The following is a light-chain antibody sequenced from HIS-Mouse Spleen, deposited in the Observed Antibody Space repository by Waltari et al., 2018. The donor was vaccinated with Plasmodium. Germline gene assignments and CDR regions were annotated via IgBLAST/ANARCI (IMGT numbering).Light chain of an antibody. Sequence: EIVMTQSPATLSVSPGERATLSCRASQSVSSNLAWYQQKPGQAPRLLIYGASTMATGIPARFSGSGSGTEFTLTISSMQSEDFAVYSCQQYNNWPTFGQGTRLEIK. CDR2: GAS. CDR1: QSVSSN. V-gene: IGKV3-15*01. J-gene: IGKJ5*01. CDR3: QQYNNWPT.